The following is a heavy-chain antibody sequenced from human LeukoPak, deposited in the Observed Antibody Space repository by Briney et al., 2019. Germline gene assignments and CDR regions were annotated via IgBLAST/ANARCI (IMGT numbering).Heavy chain of an antibody. Sequence: PGGSLRLSCAASGFTFSSYEMNWVRQAPGKGLEWVSYISGSGRTIYYADSVKGRFTISRDNAKNSLYLQMNSLRAEDTAVYYCARGGSSGWYLQNWGQGTLVTVSS. V-gene: IGHV3-48*03. D-gene: IGHD6-19*01. CDR1: GFTFSSYE. CDR3: ARGGSSGWYLQN. CDR2: ISGSGRTI. J-gene: IGHJ1*01.